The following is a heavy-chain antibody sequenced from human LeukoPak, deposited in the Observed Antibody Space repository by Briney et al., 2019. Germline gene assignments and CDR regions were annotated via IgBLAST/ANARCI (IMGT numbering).Heavy chain of an antibody. CDR2: IWYDGSNK. V-gene: IGHV3-33*06. D-gene: IGHD6-19*01. Sequence: GGSLRLPCAASGFTFSSYGMHWVRQAPGKGLEWVAVIWYDGSNKYYADSVKGRFTISRDNSKNTLYLQMNSLRAEDTAVYYCAKPTKVRYSSDWQYAYFDYWGQGTLVTVSS. J-gene: IGHJ4*02. CDR1: GFTFSSYG. CDR3: AKPTKVRYSSDWQYAYFDY.